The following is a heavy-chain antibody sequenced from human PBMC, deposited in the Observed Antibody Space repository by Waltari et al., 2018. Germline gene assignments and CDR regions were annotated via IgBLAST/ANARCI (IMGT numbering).Heavy chain of an antibody. CDR2: IRYDGSNK. V-gene: IGHV3-30*02. Sequence: QVQLVESGGGVVQPGGSLRLSCAASGFTFSSYGMHWVRQAPGKGLEWVAFIRYDGSNKYYADSVKGRFTISRDNSKNTLYLQMNSLRAEDTAVYYCAKDGTRIAARSFDYWGQGTLVTVSS. D-gene: IGHD6-6*01. CDR1: GFTFSSYG. CDR3: AKDGTRIAARSFDY. J-gene: IGHJ4*02.